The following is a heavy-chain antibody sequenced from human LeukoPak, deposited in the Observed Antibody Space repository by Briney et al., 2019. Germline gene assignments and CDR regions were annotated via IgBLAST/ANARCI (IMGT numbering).Heavy chain of an antibody. CDR3: ARGEAIVATIPRFDP. CDR2: MNPNSGNT. V-gene: IGHV1-8*01. CDR1: GYTFTSYD. Sequence: ASVKVSCKASGYTFTSYDINWVRQATGQGLEWMGWMNPNSGNTGYAQKFQGRVTMTRDTSISTAYMELSSLRSEDTAVYYCARGEAIVATIPRFDPWGQGTLVTVSS. J-gene: IGHJ5*02. D-gene: IGHD5-12*01.